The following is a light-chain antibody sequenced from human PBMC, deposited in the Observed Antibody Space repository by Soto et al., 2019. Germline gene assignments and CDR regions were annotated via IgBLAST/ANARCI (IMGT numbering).Light chain of an antibody. J-gene: IGKJ1*01. CDR1: QTVRNN. CDR2: GAS. CDR3: QQYNDWPRT. Sequence: EFGLTQSPGTLSLSPWERATLSCMASQTVRNNYLAWYQQKPGQAPRLLIYGASTRATGIPARFSGSGSGTEFTLTISSLQSEDFAVYYCQQYNDWPRTFGQGTKVDIK. V-gene: IGKV3-15*01.